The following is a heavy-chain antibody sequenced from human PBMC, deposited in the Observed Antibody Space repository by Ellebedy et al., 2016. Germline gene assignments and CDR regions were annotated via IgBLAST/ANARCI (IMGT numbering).Heavy chain of an antibody. V-gene: IGHV3-7*03. CDR1: GSTFSTFW. D-gene: IGHD2-21*01. J-gene: IGHJ4*02. Sequence: GEFLKISCAASGSTFSTFWMTWFRQAPGKGLEWVASIKQDGSQKDYVDSVKGRFTISRDNARNSLYLQMNSLRAEDTAMYYCAKGSGWLCDYWGQGILVTVSS. CDR2: IKQDGSQK. CDR3: AKGSGWLCDY.